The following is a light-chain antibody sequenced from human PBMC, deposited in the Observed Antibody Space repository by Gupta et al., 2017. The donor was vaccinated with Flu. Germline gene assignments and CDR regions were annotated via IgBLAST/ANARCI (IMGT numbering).Light chain of an antibody. Sequence: DIVMTQSPDSLAVSLGERATINCKSSQSGFSTTSKKNYLAWYQHKPGQPPELLIYWASSRESGVPDRFSGSGSETDFTLTISRVQAEDVAVYYCHQYGWFPYTFGQGTKLQI. CDR3: HQYGWFPYT. V-gene: IGKV4-1*01. CDR1: QSGFSTTSKKNY. CDR2: WAS. J-gene: IGKJ2*01.